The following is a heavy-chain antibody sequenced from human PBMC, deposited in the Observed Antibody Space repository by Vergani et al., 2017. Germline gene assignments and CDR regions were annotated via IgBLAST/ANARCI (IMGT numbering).Heavy chain of an antibody. Sequence: QVQLQESGPGLVKPSETLSLTCAVSGYSISSGYYWGWIRQPPGKGLEWIGSIYHSGSTYYNPSLKSRVTISVDTSKNQFSLKLSSVTAADTAVYYCARHTHQRYSSGWYQDYWGQGTLVTVSS. J-gene: IGHJ4*02. CDR2: IYHSGST. CDR3: ARHTHQRYSSGWYQDY. V-gene: IGHV4-38-2*01. CDR1: GYSISSGYY. D-gene: IGHD6-19*01.